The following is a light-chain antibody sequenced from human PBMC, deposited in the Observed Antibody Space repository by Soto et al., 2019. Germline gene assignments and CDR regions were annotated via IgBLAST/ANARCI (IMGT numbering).Light chain of an antibody. V-gene: IGKV1-39*01. Sequence: DIQMTQSPSTLSASVGDRVTITCRASQNVNTYLNWHQQKPGKAPKLLLHGASKLQSGVPSRFRGSGSGTEFTLTISSLQPEDFATYYCQQSYRTPLTFGKGTRVDIK. CDR2: GAS. CDR1: QNVNTY. CDR3: QQSYRTPLT. J-gene: IGKJ1*01.